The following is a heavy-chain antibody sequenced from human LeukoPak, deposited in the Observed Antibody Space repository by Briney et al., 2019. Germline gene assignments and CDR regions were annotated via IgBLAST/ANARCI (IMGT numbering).Heavy chain of an antibody. D-gene: IGHD3-10*01. CDR3: ATRAGLWFGDSPLDY. V-gene: IGHV1-69*13. Sequence: GASVKVSCKASGGTFSSYAISWVRQAPGQGLEWMGGIIPIFGTANYVQKFQGRVTITADESTSTAYMELSSLRSEDTAVYYCATRAGLWFGDSPLDYWGQGTLVTVSS. CDR2: IIPIFGTA. J-gene: IGHJ4*02. CDR1: GGTFSSYA.